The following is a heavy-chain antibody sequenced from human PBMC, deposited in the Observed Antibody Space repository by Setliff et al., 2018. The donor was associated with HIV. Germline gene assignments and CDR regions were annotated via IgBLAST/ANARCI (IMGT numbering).Heavy chain of an antibody. CDR3: ARGALLAAFDFDH. D-gene: IGHD3-10*01. Sequence: ASVKVSCKASGYTFTTYSLHWVRQAPGQSLEWMGWINVGNGDTKYSRELQGRIIITRDTSANTAYMELSSLRFDGTAVYFCARGALLAAFDFDHWGHGTLVTVSS. CDR1: GYTFTTYS. CDR2: INVGNGDT. V-gene: IGHV1-3*01. J-gene: IGHJ4*01.